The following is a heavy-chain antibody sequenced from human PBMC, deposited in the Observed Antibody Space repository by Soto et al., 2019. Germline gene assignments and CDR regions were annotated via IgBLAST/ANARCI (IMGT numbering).Heavy chain of an antibody. CDR2: ISGDMSSR. V-gene: IGHV3-74*01. D-gene: IGHD3-22*01. Sequence: GGSLRLSCAASGFTFSDYWMHWVRQVPGKGLVWVSRISGDMSSRNYADSVKGRFTISRDNSKNTLYLQMSSLRAEDTAVYYCAKVFYYYDSSGYYYFDYWGQGTLVTVSS. J-gene: IGHJ4*02. CDR1: GFTFSDYW. CDR3: AKVFYYYDSSGYYYFDY.